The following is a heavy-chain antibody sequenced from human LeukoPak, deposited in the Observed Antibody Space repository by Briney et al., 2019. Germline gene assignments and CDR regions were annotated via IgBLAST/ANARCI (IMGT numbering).Heavy chain of an antibody. V-gene: IGHV3-23*01. CDR3: ARTDYGDYEQSFDY. J-gene: IGHJ4*02. D-gene: IGHD4-17*01. CDR2: LNGRGDSP. Sequence: GGSLRLSCAASGFTFSNYAMSWVRQAPGKGLEWVSSLNGRGDSPYYADSVKGRFTISRDNAKNSLYLQVNSLRAEDTAVYYCARTDYGDYEQSFDYWGQGTLVTVSS. CDR1: GFTFSNYA.